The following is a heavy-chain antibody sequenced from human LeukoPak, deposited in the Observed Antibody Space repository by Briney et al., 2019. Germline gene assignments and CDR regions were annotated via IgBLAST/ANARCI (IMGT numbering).Heavy chain of an antibody. J-gene: IGHJ5*02. CDR1: GWSFSGYY. V-gene: IGHV4-34*01. Sequence: KPSETLSLTCAVYGWSFSGYYWSWIRQPPGKGLEWVGEINHSGSTNYNPSLKSRVTISVDTSKNQFSLKLSYVTAADTAVYYCARGSVGQQQLDWFDPWGQGTLVTVSS. D-gene: IGHD6-13*01. CDR2: INHSGST. CDR3: ARGSVGQQQLDWFDP.